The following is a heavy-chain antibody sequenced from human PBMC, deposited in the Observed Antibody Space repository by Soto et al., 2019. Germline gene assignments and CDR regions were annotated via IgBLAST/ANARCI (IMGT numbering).Heavy chain of an antibody. CDR1: GFTLSSYG. CDR3: AKDYTIHGSGYRCAFDI. D-gene: IGHD3-10*01. CDR2: IWYDGNSK. V-gene: IGHV3-33*04. J-gene: IGHJ3*02. Sequence: PGGSLRLSCAASGFTLSSYGMHWVRQAPGKGLEWVAVIWYDGNSKYYVDSVKGRFTISRDNSKNTLYLQMNSLRAEDTAVYYCAKDYTIHGSGYRCAFDIWGQGTIVTVSS.